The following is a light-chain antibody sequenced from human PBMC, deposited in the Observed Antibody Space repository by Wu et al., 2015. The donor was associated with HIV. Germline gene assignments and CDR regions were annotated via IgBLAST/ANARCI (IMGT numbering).Light chain of an antibody. CDR2: DAS. J-gene: IGKJ1*01. CDR1: QSVRNY. CDR3: QQYDNWPPWT. V-gene: IGKV3-15*01. Sequence: EIVLTQSPATLSLSPGERATLSCRASQSVRNYLAWFQQKPGQAPRLLIYDASNRATGIPARFSGRGSGTEFTLTISSTQSEDFAVYYCQQYDNWPPWTFGQGTKVEIK.